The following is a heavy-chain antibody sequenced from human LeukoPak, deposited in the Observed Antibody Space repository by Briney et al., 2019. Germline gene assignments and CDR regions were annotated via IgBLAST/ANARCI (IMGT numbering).Heavy chain of an antibody. CDR3: ARDYEWAFDF. CDR2: INHNGEAI. V-gene: IGHV3-48*02. J-gene: IGHJ4*02. D-gene: IGHD3-16*01. Sequence: SGGSLRLSCAASGFPFSSHVLSWVRQAPGKGLEWIAYINHNGEAIYYPDFVKGRFIISRDNAKNSLFLQMNDLRDEDTAVYYCARDYEWAFDFWGQGTRVTVSS. CDR1: GFPFSSHV.